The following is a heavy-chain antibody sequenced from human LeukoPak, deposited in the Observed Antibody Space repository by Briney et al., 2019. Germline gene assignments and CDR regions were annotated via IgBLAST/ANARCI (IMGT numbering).Heavy chain of an antibody. CDR2: ISGSGGST. D-gene: IGHD3-9*01. Sequence: PGGSLRLSCAASGFTFSSYAMSWVRQAPGKGLEWVSAISGSGGSTYYADSVKGRFTISRDNSKNTLYLQMNSLRAEDTAVYYCAKEVDILTGYYNVLDYWGQGTLVTVSS. CDR3: AKEVDILTGYYNVLDY. CDR1: GFTFSSYA. J-gene: IGHJ4*02. V-gene: IGHV3-23*01.